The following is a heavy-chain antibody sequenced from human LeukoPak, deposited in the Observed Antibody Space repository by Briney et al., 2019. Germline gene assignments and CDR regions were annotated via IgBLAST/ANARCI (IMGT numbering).Heavy chain of an antibody. J-gene: IGHJ4*02. CDR2: ISSTSRTI. CDR1: GITFSYYS. D-gene: IGHD1-26*01. CDR3: ATDRGGGVGARGY. Sequence: GGSLRLSCAVSGITFSYYSMNWVRQAPGKGLEWLSYISSTSRTIYYADSVKGRFTISRDDAKNSLYLQMNSLRAEDTAAYYCATDRGGGVGARGYWGQGTLVTVSS. V-gene: IGHV3-48*04.